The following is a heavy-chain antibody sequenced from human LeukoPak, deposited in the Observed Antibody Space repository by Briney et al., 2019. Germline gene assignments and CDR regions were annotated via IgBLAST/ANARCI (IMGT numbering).Heavy chain of an antibody. J-gene: IGHJ1*01. CDR1: GFTFSSYW. Sequence: GGSLRLSCAASGFTFSSYWMHWVRQAPGKGLVWVSRIKSDGSTNYADSVKGRFTISSDNAKNTVSLQMNSLRAEDTGVYYCARAPSEIGGYYPEYFRHWGQGTLVTVSS. CDR2: IKSDGST. CDR3: ARAPSEIGGYYPEYFRH. V-gene: IGHV3-74*01. D-gene: IGHD3-22*01.